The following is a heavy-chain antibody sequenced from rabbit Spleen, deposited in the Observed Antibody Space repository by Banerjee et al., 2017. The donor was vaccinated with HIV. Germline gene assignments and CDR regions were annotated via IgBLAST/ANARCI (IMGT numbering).Heavy chain of an antibody. Sequence: QEQLVESGGGLVKPEGSLKLSCTASGFSFSNKAVMRWVRQAPGKGLEWIACINAVTGKAVYASWAKGRFTFSKTSSTTVTLQMTSLTAADTATYFCARDYTVGFAGYVYAFRLWGQGTLVTVS. D-gene: IGHD6-1*01. CDR2: INAVTGKA. V-gene: IGHV1S45*01. CDR1: GFSFSNKAV. CDR3: ARDYTVGFAGYVYAFRL. J-gene: IGHJ4*01.